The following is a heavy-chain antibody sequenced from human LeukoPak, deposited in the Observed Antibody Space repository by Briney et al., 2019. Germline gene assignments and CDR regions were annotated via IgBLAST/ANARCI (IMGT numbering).Heavy chain of an antibody. D-gene: IGHD3-10*01. CDR1: GGSISSSSYS. CDR2: IYYSGST. Sequence: SETLSLTCTVSGGSISSSSYSWSWIRQPPGKGLEWIGYIYYSGSTNYNPSLKSRVTISVDTSKNQFSLKLSSVTAADTAVYYCARDGGDICYGSGSPGYYFDYWGQGTLVTVSS. J-gene: IGHJ4*02. CDR3: ARDGGDICYGSGSPGYYFDY. V-gene: IGHV4-61*01.